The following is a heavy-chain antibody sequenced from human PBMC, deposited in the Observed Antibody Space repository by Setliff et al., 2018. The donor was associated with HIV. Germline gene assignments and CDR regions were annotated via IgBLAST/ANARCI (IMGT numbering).Heavy chain of an antibody. Sequence: SETLSLTCTVASGSITNTGYYWGWIRQPPGQGLEWIGSISYSGRTYYKPSLERRVTISIDTSKSQFSLKLTSVTAADTADYYCARGQHLGATWTGYYYYYMDVWGKGTTVTVSS. CDR3: ARGQHLGATWTGYYYYYMDV. V-gene: IGHV4-39*07. J-gene: IGHJ6*03. CDR2: ISYSGRT. CDR1: SGSITNTGYY. D-gene: IGHD1-26*01.